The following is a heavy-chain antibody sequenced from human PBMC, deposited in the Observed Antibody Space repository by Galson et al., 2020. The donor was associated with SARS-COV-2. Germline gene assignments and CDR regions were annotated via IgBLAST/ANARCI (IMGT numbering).Heavy chain of an antibody. Sequence: SETLSLTCTVSGGSVSNYYWSWIRQPPGKGLEWIGYIYESGSTNYNPSLESRVTISMDTSKNQFSLKLSSVTAADTAVYYCARDRGSYYGSFDSWGQGTLVTVS. J-gene: IGHJ4*02. CDR2: IYESGST. V-gene: IGHV4-59*02. D-gene: IGHD1-26*01. CDR3: ARDRGSYYGSFDS. CDR1: GGSVSNYY.